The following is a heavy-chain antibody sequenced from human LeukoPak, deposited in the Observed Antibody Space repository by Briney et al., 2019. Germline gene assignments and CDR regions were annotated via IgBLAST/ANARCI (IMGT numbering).Heavy chain of an antibody. Sequence: GSLRLSCVASGFTFSSYSVTWVRQTPEKGLAWVSIIGGPGAPTFYADSVEGRFTISRDNSKNTAYLQMNSLRAEDTAVYFCAKGATTATRHFDLWGRGTLVTVSS. D-gene: IGHD4-17*01. V-gene: IGHV3-23*01. CDR3: AKGATTATRHFDL. CDR1: GFTFSSYS. J-gene: IGHJ2*01. CDR2: IGGPGAPT.